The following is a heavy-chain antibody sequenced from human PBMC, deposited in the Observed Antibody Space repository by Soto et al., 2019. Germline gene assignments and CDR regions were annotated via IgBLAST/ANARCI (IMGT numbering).Heavy chain of an antibody. CDR2: MNPNSGNT. CDR1: GYTFTSYD. Sequence: QVQLVQSGAEVKKPGASVKVSCKASGYTFTSYDINWVRQATGQGLEWMGWMNPNSGNTGYAQKFQGRVTMTRNTSRSTAYMELSRLRSEDTAVYYCARAPRYCSGGSCYGLADYWGQGTLVTVSS. J-gene: IGHJ4*02. D-gene: IGHD2-15*01. V-gene: IGHV1-8*01. CDR3: ARAPRYCSGGSCYGLADY.